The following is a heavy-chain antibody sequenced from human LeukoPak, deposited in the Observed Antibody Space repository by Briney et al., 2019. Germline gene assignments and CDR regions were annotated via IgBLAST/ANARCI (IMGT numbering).Heavy chain of an antibody. CDR2: IYYSGST. J-gene: IGHJ4*02. CDR1: GGSISSGDYY. V-gene: IGHV4-30-4*01. CDR3: ARDPGVGATYFDY. D-gene: IGHD1-26*01. Sequence: PSQTLSLTCTVSGGSISSGDYYWSWIRQPPGKGLEWIGYIYYSGSTYYNPSLKSRVTISVDTSKNQFSLKLSSVTAADTAVYYCARDPGVGATYFDYWGQGTVVTVSS.